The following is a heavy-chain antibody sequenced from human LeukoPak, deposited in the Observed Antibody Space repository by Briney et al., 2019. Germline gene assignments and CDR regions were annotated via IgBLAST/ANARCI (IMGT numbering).Heavy chain of an antibody. D-gene: IGHD6-19*01. CDR2: ITGSGGRT. V-gene: IGHV3-23*01. CDR3: ATEADRPGYSNGLGFDY. J-gene: IGHJ4*02. CDR1: QFKFNNYG. Sequence: GGSLRLSCATSQFKFNNYGMTWVRQAPGKGLEWVSSITGSGGRTQYADSVKGRFTISRDNSKNALYLQMNSLRAEDTAVYYCATEADRPGYSNGLGFDYWGQGTLVTVSS.